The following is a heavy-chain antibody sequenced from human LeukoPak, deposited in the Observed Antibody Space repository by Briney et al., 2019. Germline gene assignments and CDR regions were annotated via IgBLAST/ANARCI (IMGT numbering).Heavy chain of an antibody. CDR1: GYTFTSYD. J-gene: IGHJ4*02. Sequence: GASVKVSCEASGYTFTSYDINWVRQATGQGLEWMGWMNPNSGNTGYAQKFQGRVTMTRNTSISTAYMELSSLRSEDTAVYYCARGYYDSSGYSVNFDYWGQGTLVTVSS. D-gene: IGHD3-22*01. CDR3: ARGYYDSSGYSVNFDY. V-gene: IGHV1-8*01. CDR2: MNPNSGNT.